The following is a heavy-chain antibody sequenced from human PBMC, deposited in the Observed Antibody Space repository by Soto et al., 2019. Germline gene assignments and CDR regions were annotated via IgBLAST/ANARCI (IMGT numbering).Heavy chain of an antibody. D-gene: IGHD3-22*01. J-gene: IGHJ3*02. CDR1: GGSFSGYY. CDR2: INHSGST. Sequence: SETLSLTCAVYGGSFSGYYWSWIRQPPGKGLEWIGEINHSGSTNYNPSLKSRVTISVDTSKNQFSLKLSSVTAADAAVYYCARLPNYYYDSSGYSLDIWGHGTMVTVSS. CDR3: ARLPNYYYDSSGYSLDI. V-gene: IGHV4-34*01.